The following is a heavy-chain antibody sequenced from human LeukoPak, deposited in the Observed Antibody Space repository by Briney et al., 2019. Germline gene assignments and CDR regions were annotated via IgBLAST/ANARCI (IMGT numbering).Heavy chain of an antibody. CDR2: IHPADSDT. CDR3: AISRGYPGRFDP. V-gene: IGHV5-51*04. J-gene: IGHJ5*02. D-gene: IGHD2-15*01. CDR1: GYSFNTLW. Sequence: GESLKISCQGSGYSFNTLWIGWARKMPGKGLEWMGIIHPADSDTRYSPSLQAQVPISATKPIGTTYLKWSSLKASASPMFYCAISRGYPGRFDPWGQGTLGTVSS.